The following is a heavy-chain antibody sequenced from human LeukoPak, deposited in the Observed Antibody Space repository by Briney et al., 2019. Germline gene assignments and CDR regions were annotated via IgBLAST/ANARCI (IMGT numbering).Heavy chain of an antibody. Sequence: PSETLSLTCTVSGGSISFYYCSWVRQPAGKGLEWVGRIYTSGSTNYNPSLKSRVTISVDTSKNQFSLKLSSVTAADTAVYYCARSPPGYSSGWGNNWFDPWGQGTLVTVSS. CDR2: IYTSGST. CDR3: ARSPPGYSSGWGNNWFDP. D-gene: IGHD6-19*01. J-gene: IGHJ5*02. V-gene: IGHV4-4*07. CDR1: GGSISFYY.